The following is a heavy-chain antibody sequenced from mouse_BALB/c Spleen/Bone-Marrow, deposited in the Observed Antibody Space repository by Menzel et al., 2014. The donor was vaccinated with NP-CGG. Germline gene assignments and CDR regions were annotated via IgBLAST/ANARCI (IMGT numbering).Heavy chain of an antibody. Sequence: QVQLQQSGGELVRPGTSVKVSCKASGYAFTNYLIEWVKQRPGQGLEWIGVINPGSGGTNYNEKFKGKATLTADKSSSTASIQISSLTPDNSAVYYCATDEDYAKGYAVAYWGQGTSVTVAS. J-gene: IGHJ4*01. D-gene: IGHD1-1*01. CDR2: INPGSGGT. CDR3: ATDEDYAKGYAVAY. CDR1: GYAFTNYL. V-gene: IGHV1-54*01.